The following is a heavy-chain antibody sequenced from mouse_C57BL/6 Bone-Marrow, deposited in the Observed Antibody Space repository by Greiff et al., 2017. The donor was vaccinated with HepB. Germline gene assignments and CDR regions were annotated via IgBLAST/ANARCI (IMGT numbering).Heavy chain of an antibody. CDR1: GFTFSDYY. CDR2: ISNGGGST. V-gene: IGHV5-12*01. Sequence: EVQRVESGGGLVQPGGSLKLSCAASGFTFSDYYMYWVRQTPEKRLEWVAYISNGGGSTYYPDTVKGRFTISRDNAKNTLYLQMSRLKSEDTAMYYCANYGSSYEGFAYWGQGTLVTVSA. D-gene: IGHD1-1*01. J-gene: IGHJ3*01. CDR3: ANYGSSYEGFAY.